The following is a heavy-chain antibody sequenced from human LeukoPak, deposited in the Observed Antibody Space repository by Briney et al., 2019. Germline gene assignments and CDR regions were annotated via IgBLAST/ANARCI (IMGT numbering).Heavy chain of an antibody. J-gene: IGHJ4*02. CDR1: GYTFTGYY. Sequence: ASVKVSCKASGYTFTGYYMHWARQAPGQGLEWMGWINPNSGGTNYAQKVQGRVTMTRDTSISTAYMELSRLRSDDTAVYYCARDPQQLVSLTFDYWGQGTLVTVSP. V-gene: IGHV1-2*02. CDR3: ARDPQQLVSLTFDY. D-gene: IGHD6-13*01. CDR2: INPNSGGT.